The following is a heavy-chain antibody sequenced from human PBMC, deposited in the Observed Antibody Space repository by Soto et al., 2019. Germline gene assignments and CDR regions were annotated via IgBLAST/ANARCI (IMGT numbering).Heavy chain of an antibody. CDR2: IWYDGSNK. V-gene: IGHV3-33*01. J-gene: IGHJ4*02. CDR1: GFTFSSYG. D-gene: IGHD3-10*01. CDR3: AREGN. Sequence: QVQLVESGGGVVQPGRSLRLSCAASGFTFSSYGMHWVRQAPGKGLEWVAVIWYDGSNKYYADSVKGRFNISRDHSKNTLYLQMDSLRAEDTAVYYCAREGNWGQGTLVTVSS.